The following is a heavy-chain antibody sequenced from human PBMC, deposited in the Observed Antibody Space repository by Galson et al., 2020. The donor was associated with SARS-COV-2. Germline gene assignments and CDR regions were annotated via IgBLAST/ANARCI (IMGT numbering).Heavy chain of an antibody. Sequence: ASVKVSCKASGYTFTSYGISWVRQAPGQGLEWMGWISAYNGNTNYAQKLQGRVTMTTDTSTSTAYMELRSLRSDDTAVYYCARGESSGYYYGYYYGMDVWGQGTTVTVSS. D-gene: IGHD3-22*01. CDR2: ISAYNGNT. V-gene: IGHV1-18*04. CDR1: GYTFTSYG. J-gene: IGHJ6*02. CDR3: ARGESSGYYYGYYYGMDV.